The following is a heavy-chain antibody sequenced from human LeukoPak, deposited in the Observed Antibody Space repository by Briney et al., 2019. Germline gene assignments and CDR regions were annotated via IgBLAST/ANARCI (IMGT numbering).Heavy chain of an antibody. CDR2: IRSKAYGGTT. J-gene: IGHJ4*02. CDR3: TRGGDLSTVAGALDY. D-gene: IGHD6-19*01. Sequence: GGSLRLSCTASGFTFGDYTMSWVRQAPGKGLEWVGFIRSKAYGGTTEYAASVKGRFTISRDDSKSIAHLQMNSPKTEDTAVYYCTRGGDLSTVAGALDYWGQGTLVTVSS. V-gene: IGHV3-49*04. CDR1: GFTFGDYT.